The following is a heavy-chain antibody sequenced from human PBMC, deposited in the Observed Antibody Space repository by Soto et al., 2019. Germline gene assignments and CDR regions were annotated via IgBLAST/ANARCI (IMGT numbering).Heavy chain of an antibody. CDR2: INAGNGNT. J-gene: IGHJ4*02. V-gene: IGHV1-3*01. Sequence: GASVKVSCKASGYTFTSYAMHWVLQAPGQRLEWMGWINAGNGNTKYSQKFQGRVTITRDTSASTAYMELSSLRSEDTAVYYCARVIDYSNPRFDYWGQGALVTVSS. D-gene: IGHD4-4*01. CDR1: GYTFTSYA. CDR3: ARVIDYSNPRFDY.